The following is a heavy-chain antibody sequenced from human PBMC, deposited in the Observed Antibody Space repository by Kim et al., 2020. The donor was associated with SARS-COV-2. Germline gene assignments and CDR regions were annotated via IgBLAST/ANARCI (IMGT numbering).Heavy chain of an antibody. Sequence: ASVKVSCKASGYTFTGYYMHWVRQAPGQGLEWMGWINPNSGGTNYAQKFQGRVTMTRDTSISTAYMELSRLRSDDTAVYYCARGGLTTVMGYYYYGMDVWGQGTTVTVSS. CDR3: ARGGLTTVMGYYYYGMDV. J-gene: IGHJ6*02. CDR2: INPNSGGT. CDR1: GYTFTGYY. V-gene: IGHV1-2*02. D-gene: IGHD4-4*01.